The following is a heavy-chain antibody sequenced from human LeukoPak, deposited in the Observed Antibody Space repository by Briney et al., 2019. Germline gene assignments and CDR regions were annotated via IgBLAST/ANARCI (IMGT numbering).Heavy chain of an antibody. J-gene: IGHJ4*02. CDR2: ISAYHGHT. CDR1: GYTFTSYD. Sequence: ASVKVSCKASGYTFTSYDFTWVRQAPGQGLEWMGWISAYHGHTKYAQKLQGRVTMTTDTSTSTAYMELRSLRSDDTAVYYCARVRTTLLGNWGQGTLVTVSS. V-gene: IGHV1-18*01. D-gene: IGHD2/OR15-2a*01. CDR3: ARVRTTLLGN.